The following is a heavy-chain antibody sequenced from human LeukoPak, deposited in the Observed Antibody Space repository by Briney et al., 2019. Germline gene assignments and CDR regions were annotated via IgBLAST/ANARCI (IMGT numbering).Heavy chain of an antibody. CDR1: GYTFTGYY. D-gene: IGHD3-3*01. CDR2: INPNSGGT. Sequence: ASVKVSCKASGYTFTGYYMHWVRQAPGQGLEWMGWINPNSGGTNYAQKFQGRVTMTRDTSISTAYMELSRLRSDDTAVYYCARDLYDFWQGLLLDYWGQGTLVTVPS. J-gene: IGHJ4*02. CDR3: ARDLYDFWQGLLLDY. V-gene: IGHV1-2*02.